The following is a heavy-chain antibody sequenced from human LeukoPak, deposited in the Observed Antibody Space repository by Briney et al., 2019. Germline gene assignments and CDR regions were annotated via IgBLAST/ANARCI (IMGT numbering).Heavy chain of an antibody. CDR1: GFTFTEYW. Sequence: GGSLILSCAASGFTFTEYWMAWVRQAPGQRLEWVANIKQDGSEVYYVDSVEGRFTISRDNAKNSVYLQMNSLGVEDTAVYFCAREAYCGGPSCFAVSYMDVWGEGTTVTVSS. D-gene: IGHD2-21*01. V-gene: IGHV3-7*01. CDR2: IKQDGSEV. CDR3: AREAYCGGPSCFAVSYMDV. J-gene: IGHJ6*03.